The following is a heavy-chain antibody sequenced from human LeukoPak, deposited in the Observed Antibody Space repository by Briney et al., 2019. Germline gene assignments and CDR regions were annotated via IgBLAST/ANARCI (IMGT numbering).Heavy chain of an antibody. Sequence: GGSLRLSCAASGFTFSSYAMSWVRQAPGKGLEWVSAINGSGGSTYYADSVKGRFTISRDNSKNTLYLQMNSLRAEDTAVYYCAKQYRQDLYYFDYWGQGTLVTVSS. D-gene: IGHD3-16*02. CDR1: GFTFSSYA. CDR3: AKQYRQDLYYFDY. J-gene: IGHJ4*02. V-gene: IGHV3-23*01. CDR2: INGSGGST.